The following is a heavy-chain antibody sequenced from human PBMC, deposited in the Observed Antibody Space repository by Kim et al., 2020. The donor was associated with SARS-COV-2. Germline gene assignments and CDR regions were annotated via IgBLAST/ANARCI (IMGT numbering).Heavy chain of an antibody. J-gene: IGHJ1*01. D-gene: IGHD6-6*01. Sequence: ADSVEGRFTISRDNSKNTLYLQMNSLRAEDTAVYYGARGRYSSSSGYFQHWGQGTLVTVSS. V-gene: IGHV3-53*01. CDR3: ARGRYSSSSGYFQH.